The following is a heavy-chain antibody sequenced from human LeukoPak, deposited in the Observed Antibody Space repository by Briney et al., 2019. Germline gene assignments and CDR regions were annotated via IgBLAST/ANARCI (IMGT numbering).Heavy chain of an antibody. Sequence: PGGSLRLSCAASGFTFSSYSMNWVRQAPGKGLEWVSSISSSSSYIYYADSVKGRFTISRDNAKNSLYLQMNRLRAEDTAVYYCARDAAIMVYAQDYYYMDVWGKGTTVTVSS. CDR3: ARDAAIMVYAQDYYYMDV. CDR2: ISSSSSYI. V-gene: IGHV3-21*01. CDR1: GFTFSSYS. J-gene: IGHJ6*03. D-gene: IGHD2-8*01.